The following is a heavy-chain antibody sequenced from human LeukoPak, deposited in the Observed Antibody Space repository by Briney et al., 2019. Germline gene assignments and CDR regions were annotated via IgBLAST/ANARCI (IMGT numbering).Heavy chain of an antibody. D-gene: IGHD3-10*01. V-gene: IGHV3-30-3*02. CDR2: ISYDGSNK. CDR1: GFTFSSYA. J-gene: IGHJ6*03. Sequence: PGGSLRLSCAASGFTFSSYAMHWVRQAPGKGLEWVAVISYDGSNKYYADSVKGRFTISRDNSKNKLYLQMNSLRAEDTAVYYCAKTSGATPYYYYMDVWGKGDTVTVSS. CDR3: AKTSGATPYYYYMDV.